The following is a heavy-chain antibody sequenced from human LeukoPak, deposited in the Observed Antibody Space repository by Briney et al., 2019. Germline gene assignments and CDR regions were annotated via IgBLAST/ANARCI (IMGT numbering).Heavy chain of an antibody. CDR2: IYTSGST. V-gene: IGHV4-4*07. CDR1: GGSISSYY. D-gene: IGHD1-26*01. J-gene: IGHJ4*02. Sequence: RPSETLSLTCTVSGGSISSYYWSWIRQPAGKGLEWIGRIYTSGSTNYNPSLKSRVTMSVDTSKHQFSLKLSSVTAADTAVYYCARDRSMYSGSYRSFDYWGQGTLVTVSS. CDR3: ARDRSMYSGSYRSFDY.